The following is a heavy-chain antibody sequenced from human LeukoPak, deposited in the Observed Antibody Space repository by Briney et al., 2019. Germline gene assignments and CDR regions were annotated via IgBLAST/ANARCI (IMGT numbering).Heavy chain of an antibody. CDR2: IRYDGSNK. D-gene: IGHD2-2*03. CDR3: ASPGYCSSTSCSLLLGD. J-gene: IGHJ4*02. CDR1: GFTFSSYA. Sequence: GGSLRLSCAASGFTFSSYAMHWVRQAPGKGLEWVAFIRYDGSNKYYADSVKGRFTISRDNAKNTLYLQMNSLRAEDTAVYYCASPGYCSSTSCSLLLGDWGQGTLVTVSS. V-gene: IGHV3-30*02.